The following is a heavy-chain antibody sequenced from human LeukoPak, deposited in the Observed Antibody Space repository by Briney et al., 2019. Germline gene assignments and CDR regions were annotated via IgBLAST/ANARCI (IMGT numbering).Heavy chain of an antibody. CDR1: GFTFSSYW. CDR2: INSEGSST. V-gene: IGHV3-74*01. Sequence: QAGGSLRLSCEVSGFTFSSYWLHWVRQAPGKGLVWVSRINSEGSSTSYAASVKGRCTIFRDHAKNTLVLHMHSPRSENTAGYYCATSRTFYYSGQGTLVTVSS. J-gene: IGHJ4*02. CDR3: ATSRTFYY.